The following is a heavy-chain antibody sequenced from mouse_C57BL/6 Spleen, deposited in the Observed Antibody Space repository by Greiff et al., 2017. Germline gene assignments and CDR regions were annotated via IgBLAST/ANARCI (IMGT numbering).Heavy chain of an antibody. J-gene: IGHJ2*01. V-gene: IGHV5-15*01. CDR2: ISNLAYSI. Sequence: EVKLVESGGGLVQPGGSLKLSCAASGFTFSDYGMAWVRQAPRKGPEWVAFISNLAYSIYYADTVTGRFTISRENAKNTLYLEMSSLRSEDTAMYYCARSPPYYGSSYFDYWGQGTTLTVSS. CDR1: GFTFSDYG. D-gene: IGHD1-1*01. CDR3: ARSPPYYGSSYFDY.